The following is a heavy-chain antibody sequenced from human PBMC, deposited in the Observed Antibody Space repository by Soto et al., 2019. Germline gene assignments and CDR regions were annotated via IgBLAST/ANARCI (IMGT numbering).Heavy chain of an antibody. D-gene: IGHD3-10*01. CDR2: ISGSGDTT. CDR1: AFTFSSYA. V-gene: IGHV3-23*01. J-gene: IGHJ6*02. Sequence: EVQLLESGGGLVEPGGSLRLSCVASAFTFSSYAMSWVRQAPGKGLEWVSAISGSGDTTYYADSVKGRFTISRDNSKNTLNLQMTSLRADDTAAYHCARWSSGSSHSYGMDVWGQGTTVTVSS. CDR3: ARWSSGSSHSYGMDV.